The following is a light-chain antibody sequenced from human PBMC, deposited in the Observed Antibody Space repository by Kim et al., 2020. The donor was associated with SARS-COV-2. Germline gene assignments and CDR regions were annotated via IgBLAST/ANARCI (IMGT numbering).Light chain of an antibody. CDR2: AAS. Sequence: EIVLTQSPGTLSLSAGERATLSCRASQTLSRSYLAWYRHRPGQAPRLLMYAASNRATGIPDRFSGSGSGTEFTLTISRLEPEDFAVYYCQQYGDSVWTFGQGTKVDIK. J-gene: IGKJ1*01. V-gene: IGKV3-20*01. CDR1: QTLSRSY. CDR3: QQYGDSVWT.